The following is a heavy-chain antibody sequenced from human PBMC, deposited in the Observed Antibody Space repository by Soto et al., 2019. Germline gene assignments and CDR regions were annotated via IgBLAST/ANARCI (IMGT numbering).Heavy chain of an antibody. CDR3: ARVYVYCSSTSCYWGYGMDV. V-gene: IGHV1-2*02. J-gene: IGHJ6*01. Sequence: GESLKISCKASGYTFTGYYMHWVRQAPGQGLEWMGWINPNSGGTNYAQKFQGRVTMTRDTSISTAYMELSRLRSDDTAVYYCARVYVYCSSTSCYWGYGMDVWGQGTTVTVS. D-gene: IGHD2-2*01. CDR2: INPNSGGT. CDR1: GYTFTGYY.